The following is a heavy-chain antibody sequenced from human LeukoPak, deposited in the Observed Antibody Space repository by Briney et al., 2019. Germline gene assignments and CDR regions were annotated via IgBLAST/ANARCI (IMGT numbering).Heavy chain of an antibody. V-gene: IGHV3-11*04. Sequence: GGSRRLSCAASGFTFSDYYMSWIRQAPGKGLEWVSYISSSGSTIYYADSVKGRFTISRDNAKNSLYLQMNSLRAEDTAVYYCARDLYDYVWGSPIIGYWGQGTLVTVSS. CDR2: ISSSGSTI. CDR1: GFTFSDYY. D-gene: IGHD3-16*01. J-gene: IGHJ4*02. CDR3: ARDLYDYVWGSPIIGY.